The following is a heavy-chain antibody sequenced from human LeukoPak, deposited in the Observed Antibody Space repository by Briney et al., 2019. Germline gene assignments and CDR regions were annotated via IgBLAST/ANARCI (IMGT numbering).Heavy chain of an antibody. Sequence: GGSLRLSCTASGFTFNSYRMNWVRQAPGRGLEWVSSISSRSNSKYYADSVKGRVTISRDNAKNSVSLQMNSLRDADTALYYCVRAGGDYPFDYWGQGTLVTVSS. J-gene: IGHJ4*02. CDR2: ISSRSNSK. D-gene: IGHD2-21*02. CDR3: VRAGGDYPFDY. CDR1: GFTFNSYR. V-gene: IGHV3-21*01.